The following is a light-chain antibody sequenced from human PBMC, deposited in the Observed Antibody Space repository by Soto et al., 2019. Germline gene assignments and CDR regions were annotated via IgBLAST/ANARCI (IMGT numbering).Light chain of an antibody. Sequence: QSALTQPASVSGSPGQSITISCSGTRSDIGSYNYVAWYQQFPGKTPKILIYGVSNRPSGVCSRFSGSKSVNTASLTISGLQAEDEADYYCISYTGSSTSYVFGSGTKLTVL. CDR2: GVS. CDR1: RSDIGSYNY. V-gene: IGLV2-14*01. CDR3: ISYTGSSTSYV. J-gene: IGLJ1*01.